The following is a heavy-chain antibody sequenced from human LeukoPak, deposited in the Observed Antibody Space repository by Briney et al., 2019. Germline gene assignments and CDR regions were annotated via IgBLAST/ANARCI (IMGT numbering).Heavy chain of an antibody. J-gene: IGHJ4*02. CDR2: ISSNGGST. D-gene: IGHD2-15*01. Sequence: GGSLRLSCAASGFTFSSYAMHWVRQAPGKGLEYVSAISSNGGSTYYANSVKGRFTISRDNSKNTLYLQMGSLRAEDMAVYYCARDPLWELVVAFFDYWGQGTLVTVSS. CDR1: GFTFSSYA. V-gene: IGHV3-64*01. CDR3: ARDPLWELVVAFFDY.